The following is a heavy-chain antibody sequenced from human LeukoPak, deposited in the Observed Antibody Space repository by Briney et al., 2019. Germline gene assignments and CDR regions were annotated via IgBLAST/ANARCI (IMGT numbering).Heavy chain of an antibody. CDR3: ASTLEQTAYVLRFLERQYYFDY. J-gene: IGHJ4*02. D-gene: IGHD3-3*01. CDR2: ISAYNGNT. CDR1: GYTFTSYG. Sequence: ASVKVSCKASGYTFTSYGISWVRQAPGQGLEWMGWISAYNGNTNYAQKLQGRVTMTTDTSTSTAYMELRSLRSDDTAVYYCASTLEQTAYVLRFLERQYYFDYWGQGTLVTVSS. V-gene: IGHV1-18*01.